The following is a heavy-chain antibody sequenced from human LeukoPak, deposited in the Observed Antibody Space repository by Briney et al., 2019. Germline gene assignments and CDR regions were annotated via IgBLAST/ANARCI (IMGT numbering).Heavy chain of an antibody. Sequence: ASVKVSCKASGYTFTGYYLHWVRQAPGQGLEWMGWIHPAGGGTNYAQKFQGRVTMTRDTSVSTAYMELSSLRSDDTAVYYCARLAAVPGWGQGTLVIVSS. CDR1: GYTFTGYY. V-gene: IGHV1-2*02. J-gene: IGHJ1*01. CDR3: ARLAAVPG. CDR2: IHPAGGGT. D-gene: IGHD6-19*01.